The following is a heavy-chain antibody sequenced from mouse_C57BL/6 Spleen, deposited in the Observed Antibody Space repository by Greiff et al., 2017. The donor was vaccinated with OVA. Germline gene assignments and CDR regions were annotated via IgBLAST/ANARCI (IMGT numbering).Heavy chain of an antibody. V-gene: IGHV1-42*01. CDR1: GYSFTGYY. D-gene: IGHD4-1*01. CDR3: ARAGTRDAMDY. Sequence: VQLQQSGPELVKPGASVKISCKASGYSFTGYYMNWVKQSPEKSLEWIGEINPSTGGTTYNQKFKAKATLTVDKSSSTAYMQLKSLTSEDSAVYYCARAGTRDAMDYWGQGTSVTVSS. J-gene: IGHJ4*01. CDR2: INPSTGGT.